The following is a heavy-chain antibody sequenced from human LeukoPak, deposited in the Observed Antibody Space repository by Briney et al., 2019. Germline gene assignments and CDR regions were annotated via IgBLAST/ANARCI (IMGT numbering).Heavy chain of an antibody. V-gene: IGHV3-66*01. CDR1: GVTVNNNY. CDR3: AREGEHYVGVEYYYYGMDV. J-gene: IGHJ6*02. CDR2: IYSGGST. Sequence: GGSLRLSCAASGVTVNNNYMSWVRQAPGKGLEWVSVIYSGGSTYYADSVKGRFTISRDNSKNTVYLQMISLSAEDTAVYYCAREGEHYVGVEYYYYGMDVWGQGTTVTVSS. D-gene: IGHD1-26*01.